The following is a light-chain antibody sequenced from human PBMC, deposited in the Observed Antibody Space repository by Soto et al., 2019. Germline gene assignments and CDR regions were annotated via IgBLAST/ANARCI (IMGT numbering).Light chain of an antibody. CDR3: GSWDSSLSAYV. J-gene: IGLJ1*01. CDR1: SSNIGGNS. CDR2: DDN. Sequence: QSALTQPPSVPAAPGRKVTISCSGSSSNIGGNSVSWYQQLPGTAPKLLIYDDNKRPSGIPDRFSGSKSGTSATLGITGFQTGDEADYYCGSWDSSLSAYVFGTGTKVTVL. V-gene: IGLV1-51*01.